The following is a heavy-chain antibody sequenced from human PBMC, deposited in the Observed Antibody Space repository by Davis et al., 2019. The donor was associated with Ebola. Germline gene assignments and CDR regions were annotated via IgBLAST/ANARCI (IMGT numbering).Heavy chain of an antibody. CDR1: GYSISSGYY. V-gene: IGHV3-23*01. CDR3: ARRADY. Sequence: ETLSLTCTVSGYSISSGYYWGWIRQPPGKGLEWVSAISGSGGSTYYADSVKGRFTISRDNSKKTLYLQMNSLRAEDTAVYYCARRADYWGQGTLVTVSS. CDR2: ISGSGGST. J-gene: IGHJ4*02.